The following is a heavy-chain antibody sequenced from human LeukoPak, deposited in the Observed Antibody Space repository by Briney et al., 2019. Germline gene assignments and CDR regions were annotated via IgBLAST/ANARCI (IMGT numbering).Heavy chain of an antibody. CDR1: GFTFSSCS. Sequence: GGSLRVSCAASGFTFSSCSMNWVRQAPGKGLEWVSSISSSSSYIYYADSVKGRFTISRDNAKNSLYLQMNSLRAEDTAVYYCTPSRTAMVPFDYWGQGTLVTVSS. CDR3: TPSRTAMVPFDY. V-gene: IGHV3-21*01. D-gene: IGHD5-18*01. J-gene: IGHJ4*02. CDR2: ISSSSSYI.